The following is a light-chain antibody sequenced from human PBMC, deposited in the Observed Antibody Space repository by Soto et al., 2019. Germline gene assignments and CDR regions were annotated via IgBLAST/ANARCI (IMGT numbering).Light chain of an antibody. CDR1: QSVSNNY. V-gene: IGKV3-20*01. CDR2: GAS. Sequence: EIVLTQSPGTPSLSLGERATLSCMASQSVSNNYLAWYQQKPGQAPRLLIYGASNRATGIPDRFSGSGSGTDFTLTISRLEPEDFAVYYCQQYGSSGTFGQGTKVDIK. J-gene: IGKJ1*01. CDR3: QQYGSSGT.